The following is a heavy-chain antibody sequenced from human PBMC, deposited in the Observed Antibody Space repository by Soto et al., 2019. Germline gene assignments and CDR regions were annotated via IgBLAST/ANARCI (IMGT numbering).Heavy chain of an antibody. Sequence: PSETLSLTCTVSGGSISSYYWSWIRQPPGKGLEWIGYIYYSGSTNYNPSLKSRVTISVDTSKNQFSLKLSSVTAADTAVYYCARDYIAVAGTNYYYYGMDVWGQGTTVTV. CDR3: ARDYIAVAGTNYYYYGMDV. D-gene: IGHD6-19*01. CDR2: IYYSGST. V-gene: IGHV4-59*01. J-gene: IGHJ6*02. CDR1: GGSISSYY.